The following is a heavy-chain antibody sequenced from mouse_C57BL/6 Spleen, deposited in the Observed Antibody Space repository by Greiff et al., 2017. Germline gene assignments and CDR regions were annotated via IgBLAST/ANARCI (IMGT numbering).Heavy chain of an antibody. D-gene: IGHD1-1*01. CDR1: GYAFSSSW. J-gene: IGHJ2*01. CDR3: ARKVYYYGSSLYFDY. CDR2: IYPGDGDT. Sequence: VQLQQSGPELVKPGASVKISCKASGYAFSSSWMNWVKQRPGKGLEWIGRIYPGDGDTNYNGKFKGKATLTADKSSSTAYMQLSSLTSEDSAVYFCARKVYYYGSSLYFDYWGQGTTLTVSS. V-gene: IGHV1-82*01.